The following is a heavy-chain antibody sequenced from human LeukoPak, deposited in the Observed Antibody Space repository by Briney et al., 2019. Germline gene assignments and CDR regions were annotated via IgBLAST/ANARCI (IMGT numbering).Heavy chain of an antibody. CDR1: GYTFTSYG. D-gene: IGHD1-26*01. J-gene: IGHJ3*02. CDR3: ARGYSGSPMAAFDI. Sequence: ASVKVSCKASGYTFTSYGISWVRQAPGQGLEWMGWISAYNGNTNYVQKLQGRVTMTTDTSTSTAYMELRSLRSDDTAVYYCARGYSGSPMAAFDIWGQGTMVTVSS. V-gene: IGHV1-18*01. CDR2: ISAYNGNT.